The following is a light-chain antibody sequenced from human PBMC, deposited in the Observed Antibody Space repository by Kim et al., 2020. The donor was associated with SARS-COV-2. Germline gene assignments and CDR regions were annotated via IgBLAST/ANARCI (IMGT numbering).Light chain of an antibody. V-gene: IGLV10-54*01. CDR2: RNN. CDR1: TNNVGDQG. J-gene: IGLJ3*02. CDR3: SAWDTSLSAWV. Sequence: RQAARLTRTEKTNNVGDQGAAWLEQHQGHPPNHLSYRNNSRPSGISERVSASRSGNTASLTITGLQAEDGADYYCSAWDTSLSAWVFGGGTKLTVL.